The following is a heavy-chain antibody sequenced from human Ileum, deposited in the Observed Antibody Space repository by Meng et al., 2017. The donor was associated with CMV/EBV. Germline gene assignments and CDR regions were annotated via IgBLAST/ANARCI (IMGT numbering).Heavy chain of an antibody. D-gene: IGHD3-3*01. CDR2: IIPILDIT. Sequence: SVKVSCKPSGGTFSHYAVSWVRQAPGQGLEWMGGIIPILDITYYAQKFQGRVTITADKSTNTVYMELSSLRSDDTAMYYCARGGFWLGYYNWFDPWGQGTLVTVSS. J-gene: IGHJ5*02. CDR3: ARGGFWLGYYNWFDP. V-gene: IGHV1-69*10. CDR1: GGTFSHYA.